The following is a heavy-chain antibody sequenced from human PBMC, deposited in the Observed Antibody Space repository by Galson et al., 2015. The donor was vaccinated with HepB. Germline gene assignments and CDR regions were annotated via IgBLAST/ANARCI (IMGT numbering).Heavy chain of an antibody. CDR2: IKSKTDGGTT. CDR3: TTCFGYSSSWIVNYQNYGMDV. Sequence: SLRLSCAASGFTFSNAWMIWVRQAPGKGLEWVGRIKSKTDGGTTDYAAPVKGRFTISRDDSKNSLNLQMNSLKTEDTGVYYCTTCFGYSSSWIVNYQNYGMDVWGQGTTVTVSS. D-gene: IGHD6-13*01. V-gene: IGHV3-15*01. J-gene: IGHJ6*02. CDR1: GFTFSNAW.